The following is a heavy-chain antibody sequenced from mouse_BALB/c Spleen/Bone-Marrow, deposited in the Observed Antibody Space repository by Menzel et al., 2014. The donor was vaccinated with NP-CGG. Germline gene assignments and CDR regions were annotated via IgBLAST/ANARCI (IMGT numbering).Heavy chain of an antibody. D-gene: IGHD2-2*01. CDR1: GFNFSDYG. CDR3: TRDRGYDGGYYFDY. V-gene: IGHV5-15*02. CDR2: ISNLAYSI. Sequence: EVKLMESGGGVVQPGGSRKLSRAASGFNFSDYGMAWVRLAPGKGPERVAFISNLAYSIYYADTVTGRFTISRENAKNTLYLEMSSLRFEDTAMYYCTRDRGYDGGYYFDYWGQGTTLTVSS. J-gene: IGHJ2*01.